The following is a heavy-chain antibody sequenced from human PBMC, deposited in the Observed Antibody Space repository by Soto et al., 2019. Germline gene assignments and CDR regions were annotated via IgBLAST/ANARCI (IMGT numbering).Heavy chain of an antibody. D-gene: IGHD3-16*01. CDR3: VCGGNFFVY. CDR2: INPDGSER. CDR1: GFTFSTYW. J-gene: IGHJ4*02. V-gene: IGHV3-7*01. Sequence: VQLVATGGGLDQPGGSLRLPCAASGFTFSTYWMTWVRQPPGKGLGWVGSINPDGSERYYVDSVSGRFTISRDNAKNSLYLQMNSLRAEDTAVYYCVCGGNFFVYGGQGTLVTVSP.